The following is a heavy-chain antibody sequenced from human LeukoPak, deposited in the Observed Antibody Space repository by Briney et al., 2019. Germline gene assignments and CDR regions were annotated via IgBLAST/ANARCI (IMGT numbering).Heavy chain of an antibody. CDR1: GFTFSYHA. Sequence: PGGSLRLSCAASGFTFSYHAMNWVRHAPGKGLEWLAYIGVGGSTQYYGDSVKGRFTISRDDAKNSLYLQMNSLRAEDTAVYYCARCDDSSGFDYWGQGTLVTVSS. D-gene: IGHD3-22*01. J-gene: IGHJ4*02. CDR3: ARCDDSSGFDY. CDR2: IGVGGSTQ. V-gene: IGHV3-48*01.